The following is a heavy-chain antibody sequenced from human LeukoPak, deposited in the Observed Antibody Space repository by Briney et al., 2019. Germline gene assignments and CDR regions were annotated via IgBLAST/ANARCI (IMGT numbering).Heavy chain of an antibody. CDR2: IFYSGST. V-gene: IGHV4-39*07. J-gene: IGHJ6*03. CDR3: ARVRYYYDSSGYSKSYYYYYMDV. Sequence: SETLSLTCTVSGGSISTSNYYWGWIRQPPGKGLEWIGNIFYSGSTYYSPSLKSRVTISVDTSKNQFSLKLSSVTAADTAVYYCARVRYYYDSSGYSKSYYYYYMDVWGKGTTVTISS. CDR1: GGSISTSNYY. D-gene: IGHD3-22*01.